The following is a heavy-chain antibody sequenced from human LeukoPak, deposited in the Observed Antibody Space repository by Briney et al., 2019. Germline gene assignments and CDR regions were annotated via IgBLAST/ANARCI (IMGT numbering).Heavy chain of an antibody. V-gene: IGHV1-2*02. CDR3: ALCLDDYDSSGFDY. D-gene: IGHD3-22*01. Sequence: GASVKVSCKASGYTFTGYYMHWVRQAPGQGLEWMGWINPNSGGTNYAQKFQGRVTMTRDTSISTAYMELSRLRSDDTAVYYCALCLDDYDSSGFDYWGQGTLVTVSS. CDR1: GYTFTGYY. J-gene: IGHJ4*02. CDR2: INPNSGGT.